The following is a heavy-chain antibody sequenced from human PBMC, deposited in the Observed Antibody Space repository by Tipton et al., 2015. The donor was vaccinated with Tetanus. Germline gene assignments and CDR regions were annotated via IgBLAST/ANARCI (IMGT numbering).Heavy chain of an antibody. J-gene: IGHJ4*02. V-gene: IGHV4-4*07. CDR2: IYAPGIT. Sequence: TLSLTCTVSGGSITGNYWTWIRQPAGKGLEWIGRIYAPGITNYNPSLKSRVSMSVDTSKNQFSLRLSSVTAADTAVYYCARVRRGATTDLDYWGQGTLVTVSS. CDR3: ARVRRGATTDLDY. D-gene: IGHD5-12*01. CDR1: GGSITGNY.